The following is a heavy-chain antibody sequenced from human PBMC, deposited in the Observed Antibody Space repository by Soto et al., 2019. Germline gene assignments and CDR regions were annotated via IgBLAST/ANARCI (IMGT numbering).Heavy chain of an antibody. CDR2: IIPIFGTA. Sequence: QVPLVQSGAEVKKPGSSVKVSCKAPGGTFSSYAISWVRQATGQGLEWMGGIIPIFGTANYAQKFQGRVTITADESTSTGYMELSSLRSEDTAVYYCARSQGGSSSLDIYYYYYYGMDVWGQGTTVTVSS. CDR1: GGTFSSYA. CDR3: ARSQGGSSSLDIYYYYYYGMDV. V-gene: IGHV1-69*01. J-gene: IGHJ6*02. D-gene: IGHD2-15*01.